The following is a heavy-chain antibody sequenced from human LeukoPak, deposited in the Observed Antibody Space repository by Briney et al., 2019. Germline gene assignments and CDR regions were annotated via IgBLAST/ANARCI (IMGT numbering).Heavy chain of an antibody. J-gene: IGHJ5*02. V-gene: IGHV3-7*01. Sequence: GGSLRLSCAASGFTFSAYWMSWVRQAPGKGLEWVASIKFGGSEKYYVDSVRGRFTISRDNAKNSLYLQMNSLRADDTAVYYCARGHSGLDPWGQGTPVTVSS. CDR1: GFTFSAYW. CDR2: IKFGGSEK. CDR3: ARGHSGLDP.